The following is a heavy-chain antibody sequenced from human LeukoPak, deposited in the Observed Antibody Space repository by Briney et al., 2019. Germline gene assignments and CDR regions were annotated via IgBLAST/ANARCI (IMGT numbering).Heavy chain of an antibody. Sequence: SVKVSCKASGGTFSSYAISWVRQAPGQGLEWMGRIIPILGIANYAQKFQGRVTITADKSSSTAYMELSSLRSEDTAVYYCAVSFYDYVWGSYRPFDYWGQGTLVTVSS. J-gene: IGHJ4*02. V-gene: IGHV1-69*04. CDR3: AVSFYDYVWGSYRPFDY. CDR2: IIPILGIA. CDR1: GGTFSSYA. D-gene: IGHD3-16*02.